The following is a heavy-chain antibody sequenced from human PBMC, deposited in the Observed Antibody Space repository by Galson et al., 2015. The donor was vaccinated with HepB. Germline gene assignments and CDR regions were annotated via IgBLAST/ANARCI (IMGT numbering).Heavy chain of an antibody. CDR1: GYTFTSYY. V-gene: IGHV1-46*01. CDR2: INPSGGST. Sequence: SVKVSGKASGYTFTSYYMHWVRQAPGQGLEWMGIINPSGGSTSYAQKFQGRVTMTRDTSTSTVYMELSSLRSEDTAVYYCARGGVVVITRADYYYYGMDVWGQGTTVTVSS. J-gene: IGHJ6*02. CDR3: ARGGVVVITRADYYYYGMDV. D-gene: IGHD3-22*01.